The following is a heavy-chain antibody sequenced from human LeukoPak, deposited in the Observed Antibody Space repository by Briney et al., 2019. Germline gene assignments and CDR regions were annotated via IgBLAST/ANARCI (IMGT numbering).Heavy chain of an antibody. CDR2: ISGSGGNT. Sequence: GGSLRLSCAASGFTFSSYGMSWVRQAPGKGLEWVSAISGSGGNTYYADSVKGRFTISRDNAKNSLYLQMNSLRAEDTAVYYCARGAAPDYWGQGTLVTVSS. D-gene: IGHD6-6*01. CDR3: ARGAAPDY. V-gene: IGHV3-23*01. J-gene: IGHJ4*02. CDR1: GFTFSSYG.